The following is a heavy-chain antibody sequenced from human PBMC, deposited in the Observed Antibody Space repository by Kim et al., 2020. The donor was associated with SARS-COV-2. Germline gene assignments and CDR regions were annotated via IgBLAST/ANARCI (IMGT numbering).Heavy chain of an antibody. D-gene: IGHD6-19*01. CDR2: INHSGST. V-gene: IGHV4-34*01. Sequence: SETLSLTCAVYGGSFSGYYWSWIRQPPGKGLEWIGEINHSGSTNYNPSLKSRVTISVDTSKNQFSLKLSSVTAADTAVYYCARVVAVAGSFSGGMDVWGQGTTVTVSS. CDR1: GGSFSGYY. CDR3: ARVVAVAGSFSGGMDV. J-gene: IGHJ6*02.